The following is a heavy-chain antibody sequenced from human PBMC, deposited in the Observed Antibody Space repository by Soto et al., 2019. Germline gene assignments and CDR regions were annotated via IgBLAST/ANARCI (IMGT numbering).Heavy chain of an antibody. Sequence: QVQLVQSGAEVKKPGASVKVSCKASGYTFTSYAMHWVRQAPGQRLEWMGWINAGNGNTKYSQKFQGRVTITRDTSASTAYMELSSLISEDTAVYYCARDPPLYGDSSDYFDYWGQGTLVTVSS. CDR3: ARDPPLYGDSSDYFDY. CDR2: INAGNGNT. J-gene: IGHJ4*02. CDR1: GYTFTSYA. V-gene: IGHV1-3*01. D-gene: IGHD4-17*01.